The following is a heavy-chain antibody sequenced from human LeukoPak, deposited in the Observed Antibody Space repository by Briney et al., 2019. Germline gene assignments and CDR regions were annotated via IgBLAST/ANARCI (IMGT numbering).Heavy chain of an antibody. V-gene: IGHV4-39*07. CDR3: AREANYYGSGSYFEGTFDY. J-gene: IGHJ4*02. D-gene: IGHD3-10*01. CDR2: IYYSGST. CDR1: GGSISSSSYY. Sequence: SETLSLTCTVSGGSISSSSYYWGWIRQPPGKGLEWIGSIYYSGSTYYNPSLKSRVTISVDTSKNEFSLKLTSVIAADTAVYFCAREANYYGSGSYFEGTFDYWGQGSLVTVSS.